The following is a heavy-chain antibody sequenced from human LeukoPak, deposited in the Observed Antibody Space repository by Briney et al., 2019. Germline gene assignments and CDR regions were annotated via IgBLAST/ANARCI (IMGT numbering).Heavy chain of an antibody. CDR2: IWYDGSNK. CDR1: GFTFSSYG. CDR3: AREHCGGGSCQYYFDY. J-gene: IGHJ4*02. V-gene: IGHV3-33*01. Sequence: GRSLRLSCAASGFTFSSYGMHWVRQAPGKGLEWVAVIWYDGSNKYYADSVKGRFTISRDNSKNTLYLQMNSLRAEDTAVYYCAREHCGGGSCQYYFDYWGQGTLVTVSS. D-gene: IGHD2-15*01.